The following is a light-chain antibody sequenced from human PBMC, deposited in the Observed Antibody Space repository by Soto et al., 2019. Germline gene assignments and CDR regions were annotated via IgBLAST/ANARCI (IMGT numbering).Light chain of an antibody. CDR1: QSVSSS. J-gene: IGKJ1*01. V-gene: IGKV3-15*01. CDR3: QQYSEWPWT. CDR2: GAS. Sequence: EIVMTQSPATLSVSPGERATLSCRASQSVSSSVAWYQHKPDQTPRPLMHGASTRAIGIPARFSGSGSGTEFTLTISSLQSEDFAVYYCQQYSEWPWTFGRGTKVEIK.